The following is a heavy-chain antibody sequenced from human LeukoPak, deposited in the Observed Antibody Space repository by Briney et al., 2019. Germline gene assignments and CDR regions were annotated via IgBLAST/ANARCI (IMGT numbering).Heavy chain of an antibody. Sequence: SETLSLTCTVSGGSVSSGSYFWSWIRQPPGKGLEWIGYFYYTGTTDYNPSLKSRVTISVDTSKNQFSLRLNSVAAADTAVYYCARVGWVPTHLGQGTLVTVSS. CDR2: FYYTGTT. CDR1: GGSVSSGSYF. D-gene: IGHD6-19*01. V-gene: IGHV4-61*01. CDR3: ARVGWVPTH. J-gene: IGHJ4*02.